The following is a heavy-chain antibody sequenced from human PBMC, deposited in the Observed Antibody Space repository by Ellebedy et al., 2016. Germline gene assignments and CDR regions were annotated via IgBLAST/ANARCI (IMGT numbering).Heavy chain of an antibody. CDR3: ARGRGSSWYSYFDY. D-gene: IGHD6-13*01. V-gene: IGHV5-51*01. J-gene: IGHJ4*02. CDR1: GYSFTSYW. Sequence: GESLKISCKGSGYSFTSYWIGWVRQKPGKGLEWMGIIYPEDSDTRYSPSFEGQVTISADKSISTAYLQWSSLKASDTAMFYCARGRGSSWYSYFDYWGQGTLVTVSS. CDR2: IYPEDSDT.